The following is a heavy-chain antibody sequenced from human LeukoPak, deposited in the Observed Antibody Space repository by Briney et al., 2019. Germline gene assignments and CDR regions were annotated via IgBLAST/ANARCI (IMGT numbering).Heavy chain of an antibody. V-gene: IGHV1-2*02. CDR3: ARVGGVIGPIGY. CDR2: INPNSGGT. D-gene: IGHD3-16*02. J-gene: IGHJ4*02. CDR1: GYTFTGYY. Sequence: ASVTVSCTASGYTFTGYYMHWVRQAPGQGLEWMGWINPNSGGTNYAHKFQGRVTMTSDTSINTAYMELRRLRSDDTAVYYCARVGGVIGPIGYWGQGTRVTVSS.